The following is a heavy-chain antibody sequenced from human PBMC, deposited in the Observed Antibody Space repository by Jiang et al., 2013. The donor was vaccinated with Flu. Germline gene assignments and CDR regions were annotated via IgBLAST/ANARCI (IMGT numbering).Heavy chain of an antibody. CDR3: ALNDNGRGGGRVGKFDP. Sequence: KPTQTLTLTCSFSGFSLTTSGVGVAWIRQAPLKAPEWLAVIYWDDDKRYRPSLQSRLTITKDTSKNRVVLTMTNMDPADTATYYCALNDNGRGGGRVGKFDPWGQGTQVTVSS. V-gene: IGHV2-5*02. CDR2: IYWDDDK. J-gene: IGHJ5*02. CDR1: GFSLTTSGVG. D-gene: IGHD2-15*01.